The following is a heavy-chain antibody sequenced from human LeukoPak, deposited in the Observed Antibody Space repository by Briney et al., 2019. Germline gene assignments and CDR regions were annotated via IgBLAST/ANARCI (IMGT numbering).Heavy chain of an antibody. V-gene: IGHV3-9*01. CDR3: VKSVASDAY. Sequence: GRSLRLSCAASGFIFDDHGMHWVRQAPGKGLEWVSGISWSSGIIGYADSVKGRFTISRDNSKNTLYLQMNSLRPEDTAVYYCVKSVASDAYWGQGTAVTVSS. CDR2: ISWSSGII. J-gene: IGHJ4*02. CDR1: GFIFDDHG. D-gene: IGHD5-12*01.